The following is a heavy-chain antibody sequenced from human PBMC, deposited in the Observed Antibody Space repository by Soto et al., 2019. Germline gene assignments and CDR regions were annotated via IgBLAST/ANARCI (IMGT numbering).Heavy chain of an antibody. CDR3: AAPSLVSDILTTTPLLDYYYMDV. Sequence: SAKVSRKASGFTSTSSAMQWVRQARGQRPEWIGWIVVGSGNTNYAQKFQERVTITRDMSTSTAYMELSSLRSEDTAVYYCAAPSLVSDILTTTPLLDYYYMDVWGKGTTVTVSS. D-gene: IGHD3-9*01. J-gene: IGHJ6*03. CDR1: GFTSTSSA. CDR2: IVVGSGNT. V-gene: IGHV1-58*02.